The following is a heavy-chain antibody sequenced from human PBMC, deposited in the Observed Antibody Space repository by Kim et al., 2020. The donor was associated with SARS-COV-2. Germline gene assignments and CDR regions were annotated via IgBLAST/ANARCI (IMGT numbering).Heavy chain of an antibody. CDR3: ARGYSGYDYPIYYYYGMDV. J-gene: IGHJ6*02. D-gene: IGHD5-12*01. CDR2: TYYRSKWYN. Sequence: SQTLSLTCAISGDSVSSNSAAWNWIRQSPSRGLEWLGRTYYRSKWYNDYAVSVKSRITINPDTSKNQFSLQLNSVTPEDTAVYYCARGYSGYDYPIYYYYGMDVWGQGTTVTVSS. CDR1: GDSVSSNSAA. V-gene: IGHV6-1*01.